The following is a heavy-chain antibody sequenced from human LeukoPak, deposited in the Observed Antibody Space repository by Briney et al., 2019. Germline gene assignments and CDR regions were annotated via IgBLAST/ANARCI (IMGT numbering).Heavy chain of an antibody. V-gene: IGHV3-48*01. CDR2: ITGTTNII. CDR3: AGSNGHFDS. J-gene: IGHJ4*02. CDR1: GFTFSPYS. Sequence: GGSLRLSCAASGFTFSPYSMNWVRQTPGKGLEWLSYITGTTNIIYYAYSVKGRFTISRDNAKNSLYLQMNSLRAEDTAVYYCAGSNGHFDSWGQGTLVTVSS. D-gene: IGHD3-16*01.